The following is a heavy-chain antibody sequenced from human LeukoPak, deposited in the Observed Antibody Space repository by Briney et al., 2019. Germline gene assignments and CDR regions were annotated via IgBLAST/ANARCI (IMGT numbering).Heavy chain of an antibody. D-gene: IGHD3-10*01. V-gene: IGHV1-18*01. CDR3: ASRGNYYSGSYYFGVPDDGHSDAFDI. J-gene: IGHJ3*02. CDR1: GYTFTSYG. Sequence: PGGSLRLSCAASGYTFTSYGISWVRQAPGQGLEWMGWISAYNGNTNYAQKLQGRVTMTTDTSTSTAYMELRSLRSDDTAVYYCASRGNYYSGSYYFGVPDDGHSDAFDIWGQGTMVTVSS. CDR2: ISAYNGNT.